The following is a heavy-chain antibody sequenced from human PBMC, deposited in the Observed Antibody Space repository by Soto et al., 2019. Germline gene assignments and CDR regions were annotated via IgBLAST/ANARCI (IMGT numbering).Heavy chain of an antibody. D-gene: IGHD2-2*01. CDR2: IIPISGTA. Sequence: QLQLVQSGAEVKKPGSSVKVSCKASGGTFSSYAISWVRQAPGQGLEWMGGIIPISGTANYAQKFQGRVTITADESTSTVYMELSSLRSEDTAVYFCARSQGSSTSLEIYYYYYYGMDVWGQGTTVTVSS. J-gene: IGHJ6*02. CDR1: GGTFSSYA. V-gene: IGHV1-69*01. CDR3: ARSQGSSTSLEIYYYYYYGMDV.